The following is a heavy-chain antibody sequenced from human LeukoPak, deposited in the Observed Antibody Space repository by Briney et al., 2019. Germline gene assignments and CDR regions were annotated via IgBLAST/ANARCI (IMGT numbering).Heavy chain of an antibody. CDR1: GFTFSSYA. CDR2: ISYDGSNK. Sequence: PGGSLRLSCAASGFTFSSYAMHWVRQAPGKGLEWVAVISYDGSNKYYADSVKGRFTISSDNSKNTLYLQMNSLRAEDTSVYYCAREKYSSGWYGDYWGQGTLVTVSS. J-gene: IGHJ4*02. V-gene: IGHV3-30*04. D-gene: IGHD6-19*01. CDR3: AREKYSSGWYGDY.